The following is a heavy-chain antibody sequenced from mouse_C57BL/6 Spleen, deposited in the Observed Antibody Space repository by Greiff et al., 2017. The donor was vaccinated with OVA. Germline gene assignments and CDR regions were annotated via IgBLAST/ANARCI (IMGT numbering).Heavy chain of an antibody. D-gene: IGHD1-1*02. CDR2: IDPSDSYT. V-gene: IGHV1-50*01. J-gene: IGHJ2*01. Sequence: QVQLQQPGAELVKPGASVKLSCKASGYTFTSYWMQWVKQRPGQGLEWIGEIDPSDSYTNYNQKFKGKATLTVDPASSTAYMQLSSLTSEDSAVYYCARTGDFDYWGQGTTLTVSS. CDR1: GYTFTSYW. CDR3: ARTGDFDY.